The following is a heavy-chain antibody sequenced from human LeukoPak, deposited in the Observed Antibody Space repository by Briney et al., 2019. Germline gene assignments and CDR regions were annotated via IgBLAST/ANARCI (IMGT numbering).Heavy chain of an antibody. CDR3: ARRGRSSSWSHYYYYGMDV. CDR1: GYIFTSYW. D-gene: IGHD6-13*01. CDR2: IYPGDSDT. V-gene: IGHV5-51*01. Sequence: GESLKISCKGSGYIFTSYWIGWVRQMPGKGLEWMGIIYPGDSDTRYSPSFQGQVTISADKSISTAYLQWSSLKASDTAMYYCARRGRSSSWSHYYYYGMDVWGQGTTVTVSS. J-gene: IGHJ6*02.